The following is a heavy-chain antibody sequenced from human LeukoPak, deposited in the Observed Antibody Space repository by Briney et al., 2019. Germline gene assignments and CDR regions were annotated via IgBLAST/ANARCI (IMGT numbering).Heavy chain of an antibody. Sequence: SETLSLTCTVSGGSISIYYWSWIRQPAGKGLEWIGRIYTSGSTNYNPSLKSRVTMSVDTSKNQFSLKLSSVTAADTAVYYCARDNPPLRFLEWLSLTIDYWGQGTLVTVSS. CDR2: IYTSGST. CDR1: GGSISIYY. CDR3: ARDNPPLRFLEWLSLTIDY. J-gene: IGHJ4*02. V-gene: IGHV4-4*07. D-gene: IGHD3-3*01.